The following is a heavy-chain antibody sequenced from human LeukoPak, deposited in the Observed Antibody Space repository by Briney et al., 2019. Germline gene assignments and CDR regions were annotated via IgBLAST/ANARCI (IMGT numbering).Heavy chain of an antibody. J-gene: IGHJ1*01. CDR3: ARESEYSSSSAEYFQH. CDR1: GGSISSYY. Sequence: KPSETLSLTCTVSGGSISSYYWSWIRQPPGKGLEWIGYIYYSGSTNYNPSLKSRVTISVDTSKNRFSLKLSSVTAADTAVYYCARESEYSSSSAEYFQHWGQGTLVTVSS. CDR2: IYYSGST. V-gene: IGHV4-59*01. D-gene: IGHD6-6*01.